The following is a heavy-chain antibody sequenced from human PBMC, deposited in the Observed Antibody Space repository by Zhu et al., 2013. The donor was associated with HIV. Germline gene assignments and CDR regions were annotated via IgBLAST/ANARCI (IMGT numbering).Heavy chain of an antibody. CDR3: AADSARDAFDI. CDR1: GFTFTSSA. V-gene: IGHV1-58*01. Sequence: QMQLVQSGPEVKKPGTSVKVSCKASGFTFTSSAVQWVRQARGQRLEWIGWIVVGSGNTNYAQKFQERVTITRDMSTSTAYMELSSLRSEDTAVYYCAADSARDAFDIWGQGTMVTVSS. J-gene: IGHJ3*02. CDR2: IVVGSGNT.